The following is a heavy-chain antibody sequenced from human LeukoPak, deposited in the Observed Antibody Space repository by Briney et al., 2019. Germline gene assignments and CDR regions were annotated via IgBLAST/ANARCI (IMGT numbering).Heavy chain of an antibody. CDR1: GFTFSSYA. J-gene: IGHJ4*02. CDR3: VRLRRNSDTSGFYYYYDY. D-gene: IGHD3-22*01. CDR2: ISGSGGTT. Sequence: GGSLRLSCAASGFTFSSYAMSWVRQAPGKGLEWVSAISGSGGTTYFADSVKGRFTISRDNSKNTLYLQMNSLRAEDTAVYYCVRLRRNSDTSGFYYYYDYWGQGTLVTVSS. V-gene: IGHV3-23*01.